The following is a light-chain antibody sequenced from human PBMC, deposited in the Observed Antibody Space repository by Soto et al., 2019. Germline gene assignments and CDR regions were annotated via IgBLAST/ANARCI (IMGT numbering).Light chain of an antibody. Sequence: QSVLTQPASVSGSPGQSITISCTGTSSDVGGYNYVSWYQQHAGKAPKLMIFDVSDRPSGVSNRFSGSKSGNTASLTISGLKAEDEADYYCSSYTRRSTRVFGGGTKVTVL. J-gene: IGLJ2*01. CDR1: SSDVGGYNY. CDR3: SSYTRRSTRV. V-gene: IGLV2-14*01. CDR2: DVS.